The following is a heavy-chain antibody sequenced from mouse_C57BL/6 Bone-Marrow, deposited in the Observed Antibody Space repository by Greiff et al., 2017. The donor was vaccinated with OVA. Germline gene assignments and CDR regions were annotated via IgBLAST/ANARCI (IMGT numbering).Heavy chain of an antibody. CDR3: ARSLTLDV. V-gene: IGHV5-15*01. Sequence: EVQVVESGGGLVQPGGSLKLSCAASGFTFSDYGMAWVRQAPRTGPEWVAFISNLAYSIYYADTVTGRFTIARENAKNTLYLEMSSLRSEDTAMYYCARSLTLDVWGTGTTVTVSS. CDR1: GFTFSDYG. CDR2: ISNLAYSI. D-gene: IGHD4-1*01. J-gene: IGHJ1*03.